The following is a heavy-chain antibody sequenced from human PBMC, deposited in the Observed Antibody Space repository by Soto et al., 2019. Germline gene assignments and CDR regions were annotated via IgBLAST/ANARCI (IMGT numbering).Heavy chain of an antibody. Sequence: QVQLVQSGAEVKKPGSSVKVSCKASGGTFSSYAISWVRQAPGQGLEWMGGIIPIFGTANYAQKFQVRVTITEDESTSTAYMELSSLRSEDTAVYYCARSPLGYCTNGVCYGTGWFDPWGQGTLVTVSS. CDR1: GGTFSSYA. V-gene: IGHV1-69*01. CDR2: IIPIFGTA. J-gene: IGHJ5*02. D-gene: IGHD2-8*01. CDR3: ARSPLGYCTNGVCYGTGWFDP.